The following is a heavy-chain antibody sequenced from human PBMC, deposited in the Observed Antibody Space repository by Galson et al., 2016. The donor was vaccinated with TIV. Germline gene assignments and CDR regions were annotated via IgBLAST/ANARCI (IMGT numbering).Heavy chain of an antibody. J-gene: IGHJ4*02. V-gene: IGHV1-2*02. CDR1: GYTFTGYY. CDR2: IIPNTGGT. Sequence: SVKVSCKASGYTFTGYYMHWVRQAPGQGLEWMGWIIPNTGGTNYAQRFQGRVTMTRDTSISTGYMELSRLRPDDTAVYYCARDDVGFDSWGQGTLVTVAS. CDR3: ARDDVGFDS.